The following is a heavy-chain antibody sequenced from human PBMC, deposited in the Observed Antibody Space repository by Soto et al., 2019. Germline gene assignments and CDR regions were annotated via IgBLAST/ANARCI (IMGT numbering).Heavy chain of an antibody. V-gene: IGHV3-7*05. J-gene: IGHJ4*02. CDR3: ARGGGHTYGRLPGVY. CDR2: VKQDGSEK. D-gene: IGHD5-18*01. Sequence: GGSLRLSCAASGFTFSTNWMTWVRQAQGKGLKWGAPVKQDGSEKYNVDSVKGRFTISRDNAKNSLYLQMNSLRAEDTAVYYCARGGGHTYGRLPGVYWGQGILVTVCS. CDR1: GFTFSTNW.